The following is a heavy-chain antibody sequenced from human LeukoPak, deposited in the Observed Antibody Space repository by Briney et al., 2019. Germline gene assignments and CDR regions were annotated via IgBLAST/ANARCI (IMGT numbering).Heavy chain of an antibody. Sequence: ASVKVSCKTSGYTFTSHCIHWVRQAPGQGLEWMGIINPGGGRTTYAQKFQGRVSMTTDMSTTTVHMVLSSLKSEDTAVYFCARSAWTFPFNSWGQGTLVTVSS. CDR1: GYTFTSHC. D-gene: IGHD1-1*01. CDR2: INPGGGRT. V-gene: IGHV1-46*01. CDR3: ARSAWTFPFNS. J-gene: IGHJ4*02.